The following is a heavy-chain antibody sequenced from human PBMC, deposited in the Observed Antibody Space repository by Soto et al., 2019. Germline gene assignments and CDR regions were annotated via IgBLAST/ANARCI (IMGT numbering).Heavy chain of an antibody. CDR3: ARGNSPFNVY. CDR1: GFTFSSFE. J-gene: IGHJ4*02. CDR2: ISSIGTTI. V-gene: IGHV3-48*03. D-gene: IGHD2-21*01. Sequence: GGSVRLSXAASGFTFSSFEMNWVRQAPGKGLAWVSYISSIGTTIYYADSVKGRFTISRDNAKNSLYLHMDSLRAEDTAGYYCARGNSPFNVYWGQGSLVTVSS.